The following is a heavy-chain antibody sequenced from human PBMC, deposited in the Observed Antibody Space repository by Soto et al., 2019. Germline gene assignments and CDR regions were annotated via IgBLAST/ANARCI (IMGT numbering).Heavy chain of an antibody. J-gene: IGHJ4*02. CDR3: AKAGFWVTGYWIFDY. CDR1: GFTFSSYA. Sequence: GGSLRLSCAASGFTFSSYAMSWVRQAPGKGLEWVSAISGSGGSTYYADSVKGRFTISRDNSKNTLYLQMNSLRAEDTAVYYCAKAGFWVTGYWIFDYWGQGTLVTVSS. CDR2: ISGSGGST. D-gene: IGHD3-9*01. V-gene: IGHV3-23*01.